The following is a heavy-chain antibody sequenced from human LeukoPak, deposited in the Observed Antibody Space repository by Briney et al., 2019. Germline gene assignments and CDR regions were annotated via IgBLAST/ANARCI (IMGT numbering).Heavy chain of an antibody. CDR3: TRSPRDGYHDAFDI. CDR1: GYSFTTYW. J-gene: IGHJ3*02. Sequence: GESLKISCQGSGYSFTTYWNAWVRQMPGEGLEWMGIIYPGDSETRYSPSFQGQVTISADKSITTAYLQWGSLKASDTAMYYCTRSPRDGYHDAFDIWGQGTMVTVFS. D-gene: IGHD5-24*01. V-gene: IGHV5-51*01. CDR2: IYPGDSET.